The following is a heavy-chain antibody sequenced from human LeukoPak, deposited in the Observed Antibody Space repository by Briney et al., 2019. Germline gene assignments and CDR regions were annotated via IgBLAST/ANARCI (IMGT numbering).Heavy chain of an antibody. Sequence: SETLSLTCSVSGGSLSSSSYYWGWLRQPPGRGLEWIGNIYETGSTNYNPSLKSRVTISVDTSKNQFSLKLSSVTAADTAVYYCVRPDDNSFDFWGQGTMVTVSS. J-gene: IGHJ3*01. CDR3: VRPDDNSFDF. V-gene: IGHV4-39*01. CDR1: GGSLSSSSYY. D-gene: IGHD3-9*01. CDR2: IYETGST.